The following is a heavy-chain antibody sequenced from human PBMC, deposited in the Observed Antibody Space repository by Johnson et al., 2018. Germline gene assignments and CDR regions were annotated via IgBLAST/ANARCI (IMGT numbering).Heavy chain of an antibody. CDR3: ARDHREWELLGLFDP. V-gene: IGHV3-74*01. Sequence: EVQLLETGGGLVQPGGSLRLSCAASGFTFSSYWMHWVRQAPGKGLVWVSRINSDGSSTSYADSVKGRFTISRDNAKNTLYLQMNRLRAEDTAVYYCARDHREWELLGLFDPWGQGTLVTVSS. D-gene: IGHD1-26*01. CDR1: GFTFSSYW. CDR2: INSDGSST. J-gene: IGHJ5*02.